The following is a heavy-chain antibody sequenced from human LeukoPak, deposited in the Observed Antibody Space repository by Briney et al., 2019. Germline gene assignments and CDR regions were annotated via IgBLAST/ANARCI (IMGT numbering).Heavy chain of an antibody. J-gene: IGHJ6*02. V-gene: IGHV4-39*07. CDR3: ARGPMDSSSWPYYYYGLDV. CDR1: GGSISSSSFY. D-gene: IGHD6-13*01. Sequence: SETLSLTCTVSGGSISSSSFYWVWIRQPPGKGLEWIGSLYYSGSTYYNPSLKSRVTISVGTSKNQFSLKLSSVTAADTAVYYCARGPMDSSSWPYYYYGLDVWGQGTTVTVSS. CDR2: LYYSGST.